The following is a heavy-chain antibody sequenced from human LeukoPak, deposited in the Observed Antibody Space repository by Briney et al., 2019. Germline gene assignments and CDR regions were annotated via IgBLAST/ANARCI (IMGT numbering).Heavy chain of an antibody. Sequence: PSETLSLTCTVSGGSISDYYWNWIRQPPGKGLEWIGYIYYSGSTTYNPSLKSRVTMSVDTAKNQFSLKLRSVTAADTAVYYCARGDLCSKSNCYLRPMDVWGKGTTVTVSS. CDR1: GGSISDYY. CDR3: ARGDLCSKSNCYLRPMDV. CDR2: IYYSGST. V-gene: IGHV4-59*01. D-gene: IGHD2-2*01. J-gene: IGHJ6*03.